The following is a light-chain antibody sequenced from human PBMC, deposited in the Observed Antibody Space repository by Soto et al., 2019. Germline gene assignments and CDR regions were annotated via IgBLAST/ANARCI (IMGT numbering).Light chain of an antibody. CDR1: SRDVGGYKY. J-gene: IGLJ2*01. V-gene: IGLV2-11*01. CDR3: CSYAGGYTLV. CDR2: DVS. Sequence: QSVLTQSRSVSGSPGQSVTISCTGTSRDVGGYKYVSWYQQYPGKAPKLMIYDVSKRPSGVPDRFSGSKSGNTASLTISGLQTEDEADYYCCSYAGGYTLVFGGGTQLTVL.